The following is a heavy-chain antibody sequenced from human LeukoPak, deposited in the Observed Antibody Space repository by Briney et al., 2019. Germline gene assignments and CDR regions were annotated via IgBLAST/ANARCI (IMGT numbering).Heavy chain of an antibody. CDR3: ARQGPDWNYDWFDP. CDR1: GYSFTNYW. J-gene: IGHJ5*02. V-gene: IGHV5-51*01. Sequence: GESLKISCKGSGYSFTNYWIGWVRQMSGKGLEWMGIIYPGDSHTRYNPSFQGQVTISADKSISTAYLQWSSLKASDTAMYYCARQGPDWNYDWFDPWGQGTLVTVSS. CDR2: IYPGDSHT. D-gene: IGHD1-7*01.